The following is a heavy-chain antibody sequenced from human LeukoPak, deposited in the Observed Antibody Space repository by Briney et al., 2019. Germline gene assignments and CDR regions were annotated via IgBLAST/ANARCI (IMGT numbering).Heavy chain of an antibody. V-gene: IGHV3-30*03. J-gene: IGHJ4*02. CDR1: GLTFSSNG. CDR3: TSANYGPAY. CDR2: ISYDGSNK. D-gene: IGHD5-24*01. Sequence: GGSLRLSCTASGLTFSSNGMHWVRQAPGRGLEWVAVISYDGSNKHYADSVKGRFTISRDNSKNTLYLQMNSLRAEDTAVYYCTSANYGPAYWGQGTLVTVSS.